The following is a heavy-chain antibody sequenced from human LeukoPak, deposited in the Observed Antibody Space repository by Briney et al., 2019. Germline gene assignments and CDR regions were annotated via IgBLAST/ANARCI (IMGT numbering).Heavy chain of an antibody. D-gene: IGHD3-16*01. J-gene: IGHJ6*02. CDR1: GNYW. CDR3: ARGGGLDV. CDR2: INHNGNVN. Sequence: GGSLRLSCAASGNYWMNWARQAPGKGLEWVASINHNGNVNYYVDSVKGRFTISRDNAKNSLYLQMSNLRAEDTAVYFCARGGGLDVWGQGATVTVSS. V-gene: IGHV3-7*03.